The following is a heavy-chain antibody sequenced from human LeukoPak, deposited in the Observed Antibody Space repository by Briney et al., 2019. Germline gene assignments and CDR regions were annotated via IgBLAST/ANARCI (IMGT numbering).Heavy chain of an antibody. CDR2: IYSGGST. V-gene: IGHV3-53*01. J-gene: IGHJ4*02. CDR3: ARASQFSVATTFFDY. Sequence: GGSLRLSCVASGFTFANAYMSWVCQAPGKGLEWVSVIYSGGSTYYADSVKGRFTISRDNSKNTLYLQMNSLRAEDTAVYYCARASQFSVATTFFDYWGQGTLVTVSS. CDR1: GFTFANAY. D-gene: IGHD5-12*01.